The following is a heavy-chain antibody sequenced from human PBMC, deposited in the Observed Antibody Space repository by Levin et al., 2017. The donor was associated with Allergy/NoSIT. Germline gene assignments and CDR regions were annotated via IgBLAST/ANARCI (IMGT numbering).Heavy chain of an antibody. D-gene: IGHD2-21*02. J-gene: IGHJ4*02. CDR2: IKYDGFT. V-gene: IGHV4-34*01. CDR3: ARAWGRGDHFDH. CDR1: GGSLSDYF. Sequence: MPSETLSLTCAVYGGSLSDYFWIWIRQSPVKGLEWLGEIKYDGFTNYNPSLGSRVAISLDMSKNQFPLKLSSVTAADTAVYYCARAWGRGDHFDHWGRGSPVTVSS.